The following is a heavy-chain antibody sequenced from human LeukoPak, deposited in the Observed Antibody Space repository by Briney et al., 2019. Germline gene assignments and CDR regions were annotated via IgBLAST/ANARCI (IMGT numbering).Heavy chain of an antibody. CDR2: IYYSGST. D-gene: IGHD2-2*01. Sequence: SETLSLTRTVSGGSISSYYWSWIRQPPGKGLEWIGYIYYSGSTNFNPSLKSRVTISVDTSKNQFSLKLSSVTAADTAVYYCARGVYCSSTSCYWGFFDYWGQGTLVTVSS. CDR1: GGSISSYY. J-gene: IGHJ4*02. V-gene: IGHV4-59*01. CDR3: ARGVYCSSTSCYWGFFDY.